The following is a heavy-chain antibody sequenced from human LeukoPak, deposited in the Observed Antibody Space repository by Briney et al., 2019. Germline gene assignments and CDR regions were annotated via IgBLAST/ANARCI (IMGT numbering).Heavy chain of an antibody. CDR2: IYYSGST. V-gene: IGHV4-59*01. CDR1: GGSISSYY. Sequence: SETLSLTCTVSGGSISSYYWSWIRQPPGKGLEWIGHIYYSGSTNYNPSLKSRVTISVDTSKNQFSLKLSSVTAADTAVYYCARGNDILTGINWFDPWGQGTLVTVSS. J-gene: IGHJ5*02. D-gene: IGHD3-9*01. CDR3: ARGNDILTGINWFDP.